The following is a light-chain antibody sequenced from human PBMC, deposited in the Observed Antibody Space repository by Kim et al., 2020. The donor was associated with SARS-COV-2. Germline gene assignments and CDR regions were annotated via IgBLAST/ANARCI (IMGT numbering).Light chain of an antibody. V-gene: IGKV3-20*01. CDR2: GAS. J-gene: IGKJ1*01. CDR3: QQYGSSRT. Sequence: LSPGERATLSCRASQRVSSNYLAWYRQKPGQAPRLLSYGASSRATGIPDRFSGSGSGTDFTLTISRLEPEDFAVYYCQQYGSSRTFGQGTKVDIK. CDR1: QRVSSNY.